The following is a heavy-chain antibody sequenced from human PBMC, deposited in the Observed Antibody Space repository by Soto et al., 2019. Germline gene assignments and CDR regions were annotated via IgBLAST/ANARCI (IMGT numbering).Heavy chain of an antibody. V-gene: IGHV3-33*01. CDR3: ARDRHQQWPATVYYYYGMDV. J-gene: IGHJ6*02. CDR1: GFTFSSYG. Sequence: QVQLVESGGGVVQPGRSLRLSCAASGFTFSSYGMHWVRQAPGKGLEWVAVIWYDGSNKYYADSVKGRFTISRNNSKNTLYLQMNSLRAEDTAVYYWARDRHQQWPATVYYYYGMDVWGQGTTVTVSS. D-gene: IGHD6-19*01. CDR2: IWYDGSNK.